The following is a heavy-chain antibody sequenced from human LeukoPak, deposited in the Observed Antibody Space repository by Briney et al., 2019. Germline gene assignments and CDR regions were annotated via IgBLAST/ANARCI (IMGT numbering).Heavy chain of an antibody. CDR1: GGSISSYY. CDR3: ARGGYSYGYDY. J-gene: IGHJ4*02. D-gene: IGHD5-18*01. CDR2: IYYSGST. Sequence: SETLSLTCTVSGGSISSYYWSWIRQPPGKGLEWSVYIYYSGSTNYNPSLKSRVTISVDTSKTQFSLKLSSVTAADTAVYYCARGGYSYGYDYWGQGTLVTVSS. V-gene: IGHV4-59*01.